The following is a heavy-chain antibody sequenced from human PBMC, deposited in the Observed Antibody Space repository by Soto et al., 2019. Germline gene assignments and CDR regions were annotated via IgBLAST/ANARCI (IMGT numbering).Heavy chain of an antibody. Sequence: PICLTCSVAEGNSVAYCCGCIRQPPGKGLEWIGHIHNSGYTNYNPSLSSRVTMSIDASNNQFSLKLSSATAPDTSVYYCWRECAFGDTPLGQRTLVIVYS. CDR3: WRECAFGDTP. CDR2: IHNSGYT. J-gene: IGHJ5*02. V-gene: IGHV4-61*08. CDR1: EGNSVAYC. D-gene: IGHD4-17*01.